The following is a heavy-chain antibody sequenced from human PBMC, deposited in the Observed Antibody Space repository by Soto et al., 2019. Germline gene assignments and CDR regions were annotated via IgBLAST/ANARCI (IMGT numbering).Heavy chain of an antibody. CDR1: GFTFNNAW. CDR3: STLKSSPSGGG. V-gene: IGHV3-15*01. J-gene: IGHJ4*02. CDR2: IKRKADGGTT. D-gene: IGHD6-13*01. Sequence: EVQLVESGGGFVKPGGSLRLSCAASGFTFNNAWMSWVRQAPGKGLEWVGRIKRKADGGTTAYAAAVQGRFTISRDDSRDTLYLKMNNLKIGATAGYYFSTLKSSPSGGGGGQGTLVTVSS.